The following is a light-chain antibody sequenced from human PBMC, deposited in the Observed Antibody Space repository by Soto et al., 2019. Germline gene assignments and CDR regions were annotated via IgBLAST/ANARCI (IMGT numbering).Light chain of an antibody. CDR3: SSYSGSDNFVV. Sequence: QSALTQPPSASESPGQSVTISCAGTSSDVGGYNLVSWYQQHPGKAPKLMIYEVIKRPSGVPDRFSGSKSGNTASLTVSGLHAEDEADYYCSSYSGSDNFVVFGGGTQLTVL. V-gene: IGLV2-8*01. CDR2: EVI. J-gene: IGLJ2*01. CDR1: SSDVGGYNL.